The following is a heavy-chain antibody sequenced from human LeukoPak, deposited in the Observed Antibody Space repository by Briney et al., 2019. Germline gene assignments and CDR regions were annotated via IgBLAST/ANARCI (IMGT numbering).Heavy chain of an antibody. Sequence: SQTLSLTCTVSGGSINSGDYYWSWIRQPPGKGLEWIGYIYYSGSTYYNPSLKSRVTISVDTSKNQFSLKLSSVTAADTAFYYCARVLYRSSPYYFDYWGQGTLVTVSS. CDR2: IYYSGST. CDR3: ARVLYRSSPYYFDY. J-gene: IGHJ4*02. V-gene: IGHV4-30-4*08. CDR1: GGSINSGDYY. D-gene: IGHD6-6*01.